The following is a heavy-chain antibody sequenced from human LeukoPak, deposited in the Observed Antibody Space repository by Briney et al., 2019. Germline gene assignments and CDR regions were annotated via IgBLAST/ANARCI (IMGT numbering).Heavy chain of an antibody. CDR3: ASSSGYSSSWYGYYGMDV. CDR1: GGSISSYY. V-gene: IGHV4-59*08. Sequence: SETLSLTCTVSGGSISSYYWSWIRQPPGKGLEWIVYIYYSGSTNYNPSLKSRVTISVDTSKNQFSLKLSSVTAADTAVYYCASSSGYSSSWYGYYGMDVWGQGTTVTVSS. J-gene: IGHJ6*02. CDR2: IYYSGST. D-gene: IGHD6-13*01.